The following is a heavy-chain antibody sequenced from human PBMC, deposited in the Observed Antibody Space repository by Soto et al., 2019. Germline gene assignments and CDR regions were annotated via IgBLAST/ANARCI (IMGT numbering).Heavy chain of an antibody. J-gene: IGHJ6*02. CDR1: GYSFTSYW. Sequence: PGESLKISCKGSGYSFTSYWIGWVRQMPGKGLEWMGFIYPGDSDTRYSPSFQGQVTISADKSISTAYLQWSSLKASDTAMYYCARHRDEYSSSSIDYYYYYGMDVWGQGTTVTVSS. CDR3: ARHRDEYSSSSIDYYYYYGMDV. CDR2: IYPGDSDT. V-gene: IGHV5-51*01. D-gene: IGHD6-6*01.